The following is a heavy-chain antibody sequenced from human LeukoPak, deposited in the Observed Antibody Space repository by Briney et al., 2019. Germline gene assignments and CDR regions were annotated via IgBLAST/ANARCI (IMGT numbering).Heavy chain of an antibody. CDR2: ISSSSSYI. D-gene: IGHD3-10*01. Sequence: PGGSLRLSCAASGFSFSSYGMHWVRQAPGKGLEWVSSISSSSSYIYYADSVKGRFTISRDNAKNSLYLQMNSLRAEDTAVYYCARDLDWFGELSAAFDYWGQGTLVTVSS. V-gene: IGHV3-21*01. CDR1: GFSFSSYG. J-gene: IGHJ4*02. CDR3: ARDLDWFGELSAAFDY.